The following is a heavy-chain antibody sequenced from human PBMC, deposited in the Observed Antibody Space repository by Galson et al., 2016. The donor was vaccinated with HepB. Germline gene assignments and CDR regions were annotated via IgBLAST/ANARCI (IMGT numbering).Heavy chain of an antibody. Sequence: SVKVSCKASGYTFTTYGISWVRQTPGQGLEWMGWISTNSGNTNYAQILRGRVTMTTDTSTRTACMELRSLRSDDTAIYYCARDRDWNLDFWGQGTLVTVSS. CDR2: ISTNSGNT. J-gene: IGHJ4*02. CDR1: GYTFTTYG. CDR3: ARDRDWNLDF. V-gene: IGHV1-18*04. D-gene: IGHD1-1*01.